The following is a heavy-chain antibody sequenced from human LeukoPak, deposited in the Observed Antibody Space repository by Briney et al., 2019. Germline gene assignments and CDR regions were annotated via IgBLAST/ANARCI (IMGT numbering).Heavy chain of an antibody. CDR2: INPNSGGT. D-gene: IGHD6-19*01. J-gene: IGHJ4*02. CDR1: GYTFTGYY. CDR3: ARDSSHSGWSNY. V-gene: IGHV1-2*02. Sequence: ASVKVSCKASGYTFTGYYMHWVRQAPGQGLEWMGWINPNSGGTNYAQKLQGRVTMTTDTSTSTAYMELRSLRSDDTAVYYCARDSSHSGWSNYWGQGTLVTVSS.